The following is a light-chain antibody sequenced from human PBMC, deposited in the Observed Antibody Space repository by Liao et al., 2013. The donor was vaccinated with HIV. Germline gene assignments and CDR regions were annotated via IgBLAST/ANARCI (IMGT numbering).Light chain of an antibody. CDR1: NIGSES. J-gene: IGLJ1*01. CDR2: YDN. CDR3: QTWDSGTRRV. V-gene: IGLV3-21*01. Sequence: SYELTQPPSVSVAPGKTARITCGGNNIGSESVHWYQQKPGQAPVLVIYYDNGRPSGIPERFSGSNSGNTATLTISGTQVMDEADYYCQTWDSGTRRVFGSGTRVTVL.